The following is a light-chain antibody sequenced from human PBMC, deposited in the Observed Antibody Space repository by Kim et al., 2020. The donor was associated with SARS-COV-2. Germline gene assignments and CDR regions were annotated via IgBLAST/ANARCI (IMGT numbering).Light chain of an antibody. Sequence: LFPGERATLSGRARQSVRNNYLAWYQQKPGQAPRLLIYDASTRATGIPDRFSGSGSETDFTLTISRLEPEDSAVYYCQQYGHSPVFGQGTKVEIK. CDR2: DAS. CDR1: QSVRNNY. V-gene: IGKV3-20*01. J-gene: IGKJ1*01. CDR3: QQYGHSPV.